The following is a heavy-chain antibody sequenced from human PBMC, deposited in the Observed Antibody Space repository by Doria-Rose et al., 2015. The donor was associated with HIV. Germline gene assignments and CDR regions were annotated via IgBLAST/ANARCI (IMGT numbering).Heavy chain of an antibody. CDR2: ISSSSEYT. CDR3: ARDHYDSGGYYRD. Sequence: VQLVESGGGLVKPGGSLRLPCAASGFTFSRYSMNWVRQAPGKGLEWVSSISSSSEYTYYVDSVQGRFTISRDNAKNSVYLQMNSLRTEDTAVYYCARDHYDSGGYYRDWGQGTLVTVSS. V-gene: IGHV3-21*03. D-gene: IGHD3-22*01. J-gene: IGHJ4*02. CDR1: GFTFSRYS.